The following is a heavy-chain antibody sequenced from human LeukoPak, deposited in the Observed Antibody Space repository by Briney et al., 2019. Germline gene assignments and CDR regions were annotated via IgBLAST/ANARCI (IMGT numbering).Heavy chain of an antibody. CDR2: IYYSGST. Sequence: SETLSLTCTVSGGSITSYFRSWIRQPPGKGLEWIGYIYYSGSTNYNPSLKSRVTISVDTSKNQFSLRLSSVTAADTAVYYCARDMGGRGDYWGQGTLVTVSS. CDR1: GGSITSYF. D-gene: IGHD3-16*01. V-gene: IGHV4-59*01. J-gene: IGHJ4*02. CDR3: ARDMGGRGDY.